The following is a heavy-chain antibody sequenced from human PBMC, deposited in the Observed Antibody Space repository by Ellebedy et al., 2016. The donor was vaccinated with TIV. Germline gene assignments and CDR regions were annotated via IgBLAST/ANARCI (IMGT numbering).Heavy chain of an antibody. D-gene: IGHD3-10*01. V-gene: IGHV1-69*13. CDR1: GGTFSSYA. J-gene: IGHJ4*02. Sequence: SVKVSCXASGGTFSSYAISWVRQAPGQGLEWMGGIIPIFGTANYAQKFQGRVTITADESTSTAYMELSSLRSEDTAVYYCARDPLWFGSLSPKYYFDYWGQGTLVTVSS. CDR3: ARDPLWFGSLSPKYYFDY. CDR2: IIPIFGTA.